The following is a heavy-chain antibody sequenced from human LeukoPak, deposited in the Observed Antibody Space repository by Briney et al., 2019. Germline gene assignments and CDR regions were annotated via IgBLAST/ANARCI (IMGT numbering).Heavy chain of an antibody. V-gene: IGHV4-39*07. J-gene: IGHJ4*02. CDR3: ARRKLRFLEWLLRGYFDY. Sequence: ASETLSLTCSVSGASISSSSYYWGWIRQPPGKGMEWIGSIYFRGRTSYNPSLKSRVTISVDTSKNQFSLKLSSVTAADTAVYYCARRKLRFLEWLLRGYFDYWGQGTLVTVSS. D-gene: IGHD3-3*01. CDR1: GASISSSSYY. CDR2: IYFRGRT.